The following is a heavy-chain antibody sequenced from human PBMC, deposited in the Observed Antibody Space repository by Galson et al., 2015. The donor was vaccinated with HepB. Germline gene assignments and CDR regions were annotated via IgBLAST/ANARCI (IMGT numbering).Heavy chain of an antibody. V-gene: IGHV3-74*01. J-gene: IGHJ4*02. CDR3: ARGCIWRQDYGDYGCEIDY. CDR2: INSDGSST. CDR1: GFTFSSYW. Sequence: SLRLSCAASGFTFSSYWMHWVRQAPGKGLVWVSRINSDGSSTSYADSVKGRFAISRDNAKNTLYLQMNSLRAEDTAVYYCARGCIWRQDYGDYGCEIDYWGQGTLVTVSS. D-gene: IGHD4-17*01.